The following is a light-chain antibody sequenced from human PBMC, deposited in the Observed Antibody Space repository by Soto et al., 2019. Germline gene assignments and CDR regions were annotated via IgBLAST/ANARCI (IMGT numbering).Light chain of an antibody. Sequence: DIQMTQSPSSLPASAGYRVTMTCRASQDIRTSLNWYRQKPGKAPELLIYAASNLESGVPARFSGSGFGTDFVLTISSLQPEDFATYYCQQSDSTPITFGQGTRLEIK. CDR2: AAS. J-gene: IGKJ5*01. V-gene: IGKV1-39*01. CDR3: QQSDSTPIT. CDR1: QDIRTS.